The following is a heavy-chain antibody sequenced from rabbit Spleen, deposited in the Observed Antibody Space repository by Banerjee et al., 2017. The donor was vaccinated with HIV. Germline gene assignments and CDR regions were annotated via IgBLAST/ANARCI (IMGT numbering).Heavy chain of an antibody. D-gene: IGHD1-1*01. V-gene: IGHV1S45*01. J-gene: IGHJ4*01. CDR1: GFSFSSNYW. CDR3: ARDLSDVIGWNFGW. Sequence: QEQLEESGGGLVKPGGTLTLTCKASGFSFSSNYWIFWVRQAPGKGPEWIACIYTSSGNTYYASWAKGRFTISKTSSTTVTLQMTSLTAADTATYFCARDLSDVIGWNFGWWGPGTLVTVS. CDR2: IYTSSGNT.